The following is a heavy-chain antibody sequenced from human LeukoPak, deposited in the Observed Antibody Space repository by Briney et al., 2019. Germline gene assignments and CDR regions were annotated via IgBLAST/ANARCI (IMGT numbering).Heavy chain of an antibody. CDR2: IISSGSTI. D-gene: IGHD6-13*01. Sequence: TGGYLRLSCAASGFTFSSYEMNWVRQAPGKGLAWVSYIISSGSTIYYADSVKGRFTISRDNAKNSLYLQMNSLRAEDTAVYYCARVGGIAASWGQGTLVTVSS. J-gene: IGHJ5*02. CDR3: ARVGGIAAS. V-gene: IGHV3-48*03. CDR1: GFTFSSYE.